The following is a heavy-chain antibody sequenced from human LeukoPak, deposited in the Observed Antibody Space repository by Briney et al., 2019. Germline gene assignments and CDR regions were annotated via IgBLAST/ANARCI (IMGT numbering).Heavy chain of an antibody. D-gene: IGHD6-19*01. CDR1: GGTFSSYA. CDR3: ARAYSIAYSSERLDAFDI. V-gene: IGHV1-69*05. Sequence: ASVKVSCKASGGTFSSYAISWVRQAPGQGLEWMGGIIPIFGTANYAQRFQGRVTITTDESTSTAYMELSSLRSEDTAVYYCARAYSIAYSSERLDAFDIWGQGTMVTVSS. J-gene: IGHJ3*02. CDR2: IIPIFGTA.